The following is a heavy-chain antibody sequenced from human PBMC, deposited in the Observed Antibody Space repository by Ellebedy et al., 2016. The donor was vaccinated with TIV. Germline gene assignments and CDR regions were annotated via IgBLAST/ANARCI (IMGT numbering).Heavy chain of an antibody. D-gene: IGHD6-19*01. J-gene: IGHJ4*02. CDR1: GFTFSHFA. CDR3: ATSSGYGTGWYGRNGH. V-gene: IGHV3-23*01. CDR2: ITSGGNT. Sequence: GESLKISCEASGFTFSHFAMSWVRQAPGKGLEWVSSITSGGNTYYADSVKGRFTISRDNSKNTLYLQMKRLRVEDTAVYNCATSSGYGTGWYGRNGHWGQGTLVTVSS.